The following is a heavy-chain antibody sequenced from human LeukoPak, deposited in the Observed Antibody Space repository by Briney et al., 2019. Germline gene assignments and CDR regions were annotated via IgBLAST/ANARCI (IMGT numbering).Heavy chain of an antibody. CDR2: IYYSGST. J-gene: IGHJ3*02. CDR1: GGSVSSGSYY. Sequence: SETLSLTCTVSGGSVSSGSYYWSWIRQPPGKGLEWIGYIYYSGSTNYNPSLKSRVTISVDTSKNQFSLKLSSVTAADTAVYYCARAGWLMNAFDIWGQGTMVTVSS. V-gene: IGHV4-61*01. D-gene: IGHD5-18*01. CDR3: ARAGWLMNAFDI.